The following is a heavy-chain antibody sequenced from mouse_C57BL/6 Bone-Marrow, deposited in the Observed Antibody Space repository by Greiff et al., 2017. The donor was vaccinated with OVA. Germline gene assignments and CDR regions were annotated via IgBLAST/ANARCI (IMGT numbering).Heavy chain of an antibody. CDR2: LSSGGDYI. Sequence: EVMLVESGEGLVKPGGSLKLSCAASGSTFSSYAMSWVRQTPEKRLEWVAYLSSGGDYIYYADTVKGRFTISRDNARNTLYLQMSSLKSEDTAMYYCTRSFYYGSSSWFAYWGQGTLVTVSA. V-gene: IGHV5-9-1*02. CDR3: TRSFYYGSSSWFAY. J-gene: IGHJ3*01. D-gene: IGHD1-1*01. CDR1: GSTFSSYA.